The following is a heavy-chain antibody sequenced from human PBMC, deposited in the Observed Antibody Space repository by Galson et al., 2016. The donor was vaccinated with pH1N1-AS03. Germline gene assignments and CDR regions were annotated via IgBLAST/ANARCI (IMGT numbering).Heavy chain of an antibody. V-gene: IGHV3-21*01. CDR2: ITSSTKYI. Sequence: LRLSCAASGFTFSNYVINWVRQAPGRGLEWVSSITSSTKYIYYADSVKGRFTISRDNAKNSLFLQMNRLRAEDTAVYYCAREMGVTTFDYWGQGTLVTVSS. CDR3: AREMGVTTFDY. D-gene: IGHD1-26*01. J-gene: IGHJ4*02. CDR1: GFTFSNYV.